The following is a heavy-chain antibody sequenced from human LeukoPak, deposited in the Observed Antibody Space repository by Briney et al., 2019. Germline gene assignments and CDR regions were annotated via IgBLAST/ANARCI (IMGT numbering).Heavy chain of an antibody. CDR1: GFTFSTYG. J-gene: IGHJ4*02. D-gene: IGHD1-1*01. CDR3: AKDKDPWKSTSISDFDY. CDR2: IRYDGSNK. V-gene: IGHV3-30*02. Sequence: RGSLRLSCAASGFTFSTYGMHWVRQAPGKGLEWVAFIRYDGSNKYYADSVKGRFTISRDNSKNTLYLQMNSLRAEDTAVYFCAKDKDPWKSTSISDFDYWGQGTLVTVSS.